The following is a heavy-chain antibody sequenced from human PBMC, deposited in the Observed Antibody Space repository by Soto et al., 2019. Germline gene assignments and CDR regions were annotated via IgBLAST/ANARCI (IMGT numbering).Heavy chain of an antibody. Sequence: GGSLRLSCAASGLSVSSNDMSWVRQAPGKGLECVSIICSADNTFYVDSVKGRFIISRDNSKNTVYLQMTSLRADDTAVYYCARGSVYWGQGTLVTVSP. CDR2: ICSADNT. V-gene: IGHV3-66*01. J-gene: IGHJ4*01. CDR3: ARGSVY. CDR1: GLSVSSND.